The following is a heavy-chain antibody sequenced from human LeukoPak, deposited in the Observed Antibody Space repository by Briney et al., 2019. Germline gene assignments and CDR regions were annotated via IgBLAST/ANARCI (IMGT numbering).Heavy chain of an antibody. J-gene: IGHJ5*02. D-gene: IGHD3-9*01. V-gene: IGHV4-4*07. CDR3: ARDLGLSYDILTGYFSWFDP. CDR1: VGSIIRYY. CDR2: IYTSERT. Sequence: SETLSLTCTVCVGSIIRYYWRWIRQPAGKGLEWIGRIYTSERTNYNPSLKSRVTMSVDTSKNQFSLKLSSVTAADTAVYYCARDLGLSYDILTGYFSWFDPWGQATLVTVSS.